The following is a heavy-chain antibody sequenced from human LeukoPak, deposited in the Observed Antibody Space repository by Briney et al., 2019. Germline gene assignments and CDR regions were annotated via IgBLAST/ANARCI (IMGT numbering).Heavy chain of an antibody. D-gene: IGHD2-2*01. CDR1: GFTFSSYG. V-gene: IGHV3-30*02. CDR3: AKEVGVVVPAATHFDY. J-gene: IGHJ4*02. Sequence: GGSLRLSCAASGFTFSSYGMHWVRQAPGKGLEWVAFIWYDGSNKYYADSVKGRFTISRDNPKNTLYLQMNSLRAEDTAVYYCAKEVGVVVPAATHFDYWGQGTLVTVSS. CDR2: IWYDGSNK.